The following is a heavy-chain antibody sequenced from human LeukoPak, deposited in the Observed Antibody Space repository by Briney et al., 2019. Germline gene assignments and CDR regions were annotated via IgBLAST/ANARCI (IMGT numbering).Heavy chain of an antibody. Sequence: GGSLRLSCAASGFTFSSFAMHWVRQAPGKGLEWVAVVSYDASNKFYADSVQGRFTISRDNPKNTLFLLINSLGAEDTAVFYCARARSVGPPTGFDYWGQGTLVTVSS. CDR2: VSYDASNK. J-gene: IGHJ4*02. CDR1: GFTFSSFA. CDR3: ARARSVGPPTGFDY. V-gene: IGHV3-30-3*01. D-gene: IGHD4-23*01.